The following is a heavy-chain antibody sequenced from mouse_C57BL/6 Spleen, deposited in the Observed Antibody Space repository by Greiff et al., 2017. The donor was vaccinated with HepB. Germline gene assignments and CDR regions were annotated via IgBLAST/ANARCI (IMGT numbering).Heavy chain of an antibody. D-gene: IGHD1-1*01. CDR3: ARGSLLRSLDY. CDR1: GYTFTSYW. CDR2: IDPSDSYT. J-gene: IGHJ2*01. Sequence: VQLQQPGAELVRPGTSVKLSCKASGYTFTSYWMHWVKQRPGQGLEWIGVIDPSDSYTNYNQKFKGKATLTVDTSSSTAYMQLSSLTSEDSAVYYCARGSLLRSLDYWGQGTTLTVSS. V-gene: IGHV1-59*01.